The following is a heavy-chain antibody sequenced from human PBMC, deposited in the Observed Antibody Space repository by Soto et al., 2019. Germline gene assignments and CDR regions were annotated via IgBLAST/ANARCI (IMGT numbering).Heavy chain of an antibody. V-gene: IGHV3-23*01. D-gene: IGHD1-1*01. CDR2: ISGRSSIT. CDR1: GCTFSNYA. CDR3: AANWYENFFYP. J-gene: IGHJ5*02. Sequence: EVHLLESGGGLVQPGGYLRLSCAASGCTFSNYAISWVLQAPEQGLEWVLTISGRSSITYYADSVKGRFTISRDNSKNTRYLQMNSLRDEDTAVYYCAANWYENFFYPWVQLTLVTVSS.